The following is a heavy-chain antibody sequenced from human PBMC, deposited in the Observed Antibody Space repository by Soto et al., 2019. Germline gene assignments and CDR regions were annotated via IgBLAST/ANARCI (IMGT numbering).Heavy chain of an antibody. D-gene: IGHD5-18*01. CDR2: IWYDGSKK. V-gene: IGHV3-33*01. CDR1: GFTFSSYG. CDR3: ARQGTTANLDY. Sequence: QVQLVESGGGVVQPGRSLRLSCTAAGFTFSSYGMHWVRQAPGKGLEWLTVIWYDGSKKYYADSVKGRFTVSRDNSKNTLFLQMNSLRVEDTAVYYCARQGTTANLDYWGQGTLVTVSS. J-gene: IGHJ4*02.